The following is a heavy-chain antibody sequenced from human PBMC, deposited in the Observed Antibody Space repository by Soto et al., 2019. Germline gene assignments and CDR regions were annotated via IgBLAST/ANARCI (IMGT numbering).Heavy chain of an antibody. V-gene: IGHV1-69*12. Sequence: QVQLVQSGAEVKKPGSSVKVSCKASGGTFSSYAISWVGQAPGQGLEWMGGIIPIFGTANYAQKFQGRVTITADESTSTAYMELSSLRSEDTAVYYCAGPPELTRIYYYYGMDFWGQGTTVTVSS. CDR1: GGTFSSYA. D-gene: IGHD1-7*01. J-gene: IGHJ6*02. CDR3: AGPPELTRIYYYYGMDF. CDR2: IIPIFGTA.